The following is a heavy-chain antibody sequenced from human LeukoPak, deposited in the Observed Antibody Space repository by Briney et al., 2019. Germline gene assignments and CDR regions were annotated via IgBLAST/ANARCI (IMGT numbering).Heavy chain of an antibody. J-gene: IGHJ4*02. V-gene: IGHV2-5*02. Sequence: NESGPTLVKPTQTLTLTCTFSGFSLSSSGVGVGWIRQPPGKALEWLALIYWDDDKRYSPSLKTRLTITKDTSKNQVVLRMSSVDPVDTATYYCAHLTDVGSKWIFFDHWGQGTLVTVSS. CDR3: AHLTDVGSKWIFFDH. CDR1: GFSLSSSGVG. D-gene: IGHD5-12*01. CDR2: IYWDDDK.